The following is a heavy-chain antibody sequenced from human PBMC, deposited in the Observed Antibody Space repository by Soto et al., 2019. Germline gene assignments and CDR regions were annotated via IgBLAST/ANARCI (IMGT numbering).Heavy chain of an antibody. Sequence: GGSLRLSCEASGFTFTSYSMDWVRQAPGKGLEWVSSISSTSNYIYHVDSVKGRFTISRDNAKKSLYLQMNSLRAEDTAVYYCAKENSDRAFDSWGQGKMVTFSS. CDR1: GFTFTSYS. CDR2: ISSTSNYI. CDR3: AKENSDRAFDS. J-gene: IGHJ3*02. D-gene: IGHD2-15*01. V-gene: IGHV3-21*01.